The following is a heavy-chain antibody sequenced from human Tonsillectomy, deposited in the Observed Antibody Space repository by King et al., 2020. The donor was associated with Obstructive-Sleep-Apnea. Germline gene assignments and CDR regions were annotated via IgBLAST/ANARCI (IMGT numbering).Heavy chain of an antibody. D-gene: IGHD3-22*01. J-gene: IGHJ4*02. Sequence: VQLVESGGGLVQPGGSLRLSCAASGFTFTSYWMSWVRQAPGKGLEWVANIKQDGSEKYYVDSVKGRFTISRDNAKNSLYLQMNSLRAEDTAVYYCARLYAGWYYDGSGSRYFDYWGQGTLVTVS. CDR1: GFTFTSYW. CDR2: IKQDGSEK. V-gene: IGHV3-7*03. CDR3: ARLYAGWYYDGSGSRYFDY.